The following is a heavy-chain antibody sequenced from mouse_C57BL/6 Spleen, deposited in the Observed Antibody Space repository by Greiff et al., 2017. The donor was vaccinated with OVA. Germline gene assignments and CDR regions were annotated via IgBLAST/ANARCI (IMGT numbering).Heavy chain of an antibody. V-gene: IGHV14-2*01. CDR1: GFNIKDYY. D-gene: IGHD2-4*01. CDR2: IDPEDGET. Sequence: VQLQQSGAELVKPGASVKLSCTASGFNIKDYYMHWVKQRTEQGLEGIGRIDPEDGETKSAPKFQGKATITADTSSNTAYLQLSSLTSEDTAVYYCARYDYDRYYFDYWGQGTTLTVSS. CDR3: ARYDYDRYYFDY. J-gene: IGHJ2*01.